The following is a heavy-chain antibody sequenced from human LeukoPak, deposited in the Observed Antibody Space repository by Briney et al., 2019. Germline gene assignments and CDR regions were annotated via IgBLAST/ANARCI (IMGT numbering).Heavy chain of an antibody. CDR3: AKDSNYDILTGYSGAYDY. Sequence: GGSLRLSCAASGFTFDDYAMHWVRQAPGKGLEWVSGISWNSGSIGYADSVKGRFTISRDNAKNSLYLQMNSLRAEDTALYYCAKDSNYDILTGYSGAYDYWGQGTLVTVSS. CDR1: GFTFDDYA. V-gene: IGHV3-9*01. J-gene: IGHJ4*02. CDR2: ISWNSGSI. D-gene: IGHD3-9*01.